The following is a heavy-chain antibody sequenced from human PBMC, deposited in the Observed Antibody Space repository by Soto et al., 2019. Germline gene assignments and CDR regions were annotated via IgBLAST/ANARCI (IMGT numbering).Heavy chain of an antibody. CDR3: ANDCWARDSRAV. V-gene: IGHV3-9*01. Sequence: EEQVVESGGGLVQPGGSLRLSCAASGFTFDDYGMHWFRQGPGKGLEWVSGITWNSATIGYAASVKGRFTISRENAKNYLFLQMGSLTPEDTAVNYCANDCWARDSRAVWDQGTTFTVSS. CDR1: GFTFDDYG. CDR2: ITWNSATI. J-gene: IGHJ6*02. D-gene: IGHD4-4*01.